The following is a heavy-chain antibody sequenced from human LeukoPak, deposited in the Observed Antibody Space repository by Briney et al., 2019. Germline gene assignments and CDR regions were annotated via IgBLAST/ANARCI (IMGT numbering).Heavy chain of an antibody. Sequence: GGSLRLSCAASGFTFSNAWMSWVRQAPGKGLEWVGRIKRKTDGGTTDYAAPVKDRFTISRDDSKNTLYLQMNSLRAEDTAVYYCARDLRGLGENWFDPWGQGTLVTVSS. D-gene: IGHD3-10*01. CDR3: ARDLRGLGENWFDP. J-gene: IGHJ5*02. V-gene: IGHV3-15*01. CDR2: IKRKTDGGTT. CDR1: GFTFSNAW.